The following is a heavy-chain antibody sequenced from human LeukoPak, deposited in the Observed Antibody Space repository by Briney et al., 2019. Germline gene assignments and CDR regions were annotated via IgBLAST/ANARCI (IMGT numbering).Heavy chain of an antibody. D-gene: IGHD3-16*01. CDR1: GFPFRSYS. Sequence: PGGSLRLPCAASGFPFRSYSMNWVRPAPGKGLEWVSSISSSSSYIYYADSVKGRFTISRDNAKNSLYLQMNSLRAEDTAVYYCARDFHDYFPWGQGTLVTVSS. V-gene: IGHV3-21*01. CDR3: ARDFHDYFP. CDR2: ISSSSSYI. J-gene: IGHJ5*02.